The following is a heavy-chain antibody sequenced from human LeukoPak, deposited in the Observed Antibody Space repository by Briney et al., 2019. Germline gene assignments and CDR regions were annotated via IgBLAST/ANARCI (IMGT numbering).Heavy chain of an antibody. V-gene: IGHV4-34*01. CDR2: INHSGST. J-gene: IGHJ4*02. CDR3: ARGGYIYGF. CDR1: GGSFGGYY. D-gene: IGHD5-18*01. Sequence: SETLSLTCAVYGGSFGGYYWSWIRQPPGKGLEWIGEINHSGSTNYNPSLKSRVTISVDTSKNQFSLKLNSVTAADTAVYFCARGGYIYGFWGQGTLVTVSS.